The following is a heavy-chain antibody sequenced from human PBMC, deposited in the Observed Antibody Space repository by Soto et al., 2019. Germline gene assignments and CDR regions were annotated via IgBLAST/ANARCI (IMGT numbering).Heavy chain of an antibody. V-gene: IGHV3-23*01. CDR3: AKGRGPFGGNPFDY. J-gene: IGHJ4*02. CDR1: GFTFSSYA. CDR2: ISGSGGST. Sequence: EVQLLESGGGLVQPGGSLRLSCAASGFTFSSYAMSWVRQAPGKGLEWVSSISGSGGSTYYADSVKGRFTISRDNSKNTLHLQMNSLRADDTALYYCAKGRGPFGGNPFDYWGQGTLVTVSS. D-gene: IGHD2-15*01.